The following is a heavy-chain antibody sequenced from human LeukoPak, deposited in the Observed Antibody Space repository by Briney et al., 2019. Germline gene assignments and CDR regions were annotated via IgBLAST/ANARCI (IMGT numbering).Heavy chain of an antibody. J-gene: IGHJ4*02. V-gene: IGHV1-18*01. CDR3: ARAELYYDSSGSTLSYFDY. CDR1: GYTFTSYG. Sequence: ASVKVSCKASGYTFTSYGISWVRQAPGQGLEWMGWISAYNGNTNYAQKLQGRVTMTTDTSTSTAYMELRSLRSDDTAVYYCARAELYYDSSGSTLSYFDYWGQGTLVTVSS. CDR2: ISAYNGNT. D-gene: IGHD3-22*01.